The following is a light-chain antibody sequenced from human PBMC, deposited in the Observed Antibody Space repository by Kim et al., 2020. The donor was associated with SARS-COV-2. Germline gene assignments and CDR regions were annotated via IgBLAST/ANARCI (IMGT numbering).Light chain of an antibody. CDR3: SSRDSTGDHVV. Sequence: ALGQTVRLTCQGDSLRNYYATWYQQRPGQAPTLVLYGKNDRPSGIPDRFSGSASGSTASLTITGAQAEDEGDYYCSSRDSTGDHVVFGGGTTLTVL. CDR2: GKN. J-gene: IGLJ3*02. V-gene: IGLV3-19*01. CDR1: SLRNYY.